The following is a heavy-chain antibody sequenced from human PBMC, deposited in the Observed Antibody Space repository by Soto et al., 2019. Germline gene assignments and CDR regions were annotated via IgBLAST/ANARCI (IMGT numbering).Heavy chain of an antibody. CDR3: ATLPRTYYFDY. J-gene: IGHJ4*02. V-gene: IGHV3-30-3*01. Sequence: GGSLRLSCAASGFTFSSYAMHWVRQAPGKGLEWVAVISYDGSNKYYADSVKGRFTISRDNSKNTLYLQMNSLRAEDTAVYYCATLPRTYYFDYWGQGTPVTVS. CDR1: GFTFSSYA. CDR2: ISYDGSNK. D-gene: IGHD2-8*01.